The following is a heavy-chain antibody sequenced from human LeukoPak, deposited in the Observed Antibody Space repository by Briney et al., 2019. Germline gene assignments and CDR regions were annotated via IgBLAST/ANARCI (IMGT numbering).Heavy chain of an antibody. CDR1: GGSISSYY. J-gene: IGHJ4*02. D-gene: IGHD6-13*01. V-gene: IGHV4-59*01. CDR3: ARATSGIAAAGQLYFDY. CDR2: IYYSGST. Sequence: NPSESLSLTCTVSGGSISSYYWSWIRQPPGKGLEGVGYIYYSGSTNYNPSLKSRVTISVDTSKNQFSLKLSSVTAADTAVYYCARATSGIAAAGQLYFDYWGQGTLVTVSS.